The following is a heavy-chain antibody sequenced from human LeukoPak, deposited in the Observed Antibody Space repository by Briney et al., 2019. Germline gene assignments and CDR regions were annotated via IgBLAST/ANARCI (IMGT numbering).Heavy chain of an antibody. CDR2: IHSSGST. CDR3: ARQERLGELSLPFDY. D-gene: IGHD3-16*02. V-gene: IGHV4-4*09. J-gene: IGHJ4*02. CDR1: DGSISSYY. Sequence: SETLSLTCSVSDGSISSYYWSWIRQPPGKGLEWIGYIHSSGSTHYNPSLKSRVTTSLDTSKNQFSLKLSSVTAADTAVYYCARQERLGELSLPFDYWGQGTLVTVSS.